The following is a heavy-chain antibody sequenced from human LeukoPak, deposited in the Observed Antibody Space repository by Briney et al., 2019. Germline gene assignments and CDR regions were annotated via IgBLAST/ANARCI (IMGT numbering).Heavy chain of an antibody. Sequence: GGSLRLSCAASGFTFNNYNMNWVRQVPGKGPEWVSSITNSVTYIYYADSVKGRFTISRDNAKNSLYLQMNSLRAEDTAVYYCARDDPYDILTSDYWGQGTLVTVSS. CDR2: ITNSVTYI. D-gene: IGHD3-9*01. V-gene: IGHV3-21*01. J-gene: IGHJ4*02. CDR3: ARDDPYDILTSDY. CDR1: GFTFNNYN.